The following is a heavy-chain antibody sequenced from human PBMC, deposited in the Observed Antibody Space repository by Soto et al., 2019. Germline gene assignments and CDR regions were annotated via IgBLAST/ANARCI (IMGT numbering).Heavy chain of an antibody. D-gene: IGHD1-26*01. CDR1: GFSLTSRGVG. J-gene: IGHJ4*02. CDR2: VYWDDEE. Sequence: QITLKESGPTLVKPTQTLTLTCSFSGFSLTSRGVGVGWIRQPPGRALEWLAVVYWDDEERYSPSLKTRLIITKDTSEKQAVLTMSDMDPADTATYYCAYTTGRSKVGYSGYFDYWGQGSLVIVSS. V-gene: IGHV2-5*02. CDR3: AYTTGRSKVGYSGYFDY.